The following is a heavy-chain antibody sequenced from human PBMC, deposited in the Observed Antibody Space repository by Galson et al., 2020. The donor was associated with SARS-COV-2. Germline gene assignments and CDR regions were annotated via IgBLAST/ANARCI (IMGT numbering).Heavy chain of an antibody. CDR2: IWYDGSNK. D-gene: IGHD3-10*01. Sequence: GGSLRLSCAASGFTFSSYGMHWVRQAPGKGLEWVAVIWYDGSNKYYADSVKGRFTISRDNSKNTLYLQMNSLRAEDTAVYYCARDPPNTYYYGSGSYSYFDYWGQGTLVTVSS. J-gene: IGHJ4*02. V-gene: IGHV3-33*01. CDR1: GFTFSSYG. CDR3: ARDPPNTYYYGSGSYSYFDY.